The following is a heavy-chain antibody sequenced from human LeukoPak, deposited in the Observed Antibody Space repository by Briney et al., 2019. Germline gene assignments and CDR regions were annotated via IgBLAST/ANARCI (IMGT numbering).Heavy chain of an antibody. Sequence: PGGSLRLSCAASEFSVGSNYMTWVRQAPGKGLEWVSLIYSGGSTYYADSVKGRFTISRDNSKNTLYLQMDSLRAEDTAMYYCARMDGGYDFDYWGQGTLVTVSS. CDR2: IYSGGST. CDR3: ARMDGGYDFDY. V-gene: IGHV3-66*01. D-gene: IGHD5-12*01. J-gene: IGHJ4*02. CDR1: EFSVGSNY.